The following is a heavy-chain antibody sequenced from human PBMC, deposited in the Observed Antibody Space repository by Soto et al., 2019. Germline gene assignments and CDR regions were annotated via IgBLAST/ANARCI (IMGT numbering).Heavy chain of an antibody. V-gene: IGHV4-30-2*01. D-gene: IGHD6-13*01. CDR1: GGSLSSGGYS. Sequence: PSETLSLTCAVSGGSLSSGGYSWSWIRQPPGKGLEWIGYIYHSGSTYYNPSLKSRVTISVDRSKNQFSLKLSSVTAADTAVYYCARAGIAAAGTFDYWGQGTLVTVSS. CDR3: ARAGIAAAGTFDY. J-gene: IGHJ4*02. CDR2: IYHSGST.